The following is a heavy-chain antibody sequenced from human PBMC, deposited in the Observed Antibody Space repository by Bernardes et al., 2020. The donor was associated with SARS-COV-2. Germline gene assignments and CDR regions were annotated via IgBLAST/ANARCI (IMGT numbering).Heavy chain of an antibody. Sequence: SETLSLTCAVHGGSFSGYRWSWIRQSPGKGLEWIGEINHSGTTNYNSSLKSRVTISVDTPTKQFSLKLSSVTAADTAVYYCAGGWELRNGMDIWGRGTTVTVSS. J-gene: IGHJ6*02. D-gene: IGHD3-16*01. CDR2: INHSGTT. CDR1: GGSFSGYR. V-gene: IGHV4-34*01. CDR3: AGGWELRNGMDI.